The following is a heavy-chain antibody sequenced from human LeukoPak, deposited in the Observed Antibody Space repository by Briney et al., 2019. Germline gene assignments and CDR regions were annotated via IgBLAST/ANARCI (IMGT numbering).Heavy chain of an antibody. V-gene: IGHV4-34*01. CDR1: GGSFSGYY. D-gene: IGHD3-10*01. CDR3: ARGPRAYGSGSYHN. CDR2: INHSGST. Sequence: SETLSLTCAVYGGSFSGYYWSWIRQPPGKGLEWIGEINHSGSTNYNPSLKSRVTISVDTPKNQFSLKLSSVTAADTAVYYCARGPRAYGSGSYHNWGQGTLVTVSS. J-gene: IGHJ4*02.